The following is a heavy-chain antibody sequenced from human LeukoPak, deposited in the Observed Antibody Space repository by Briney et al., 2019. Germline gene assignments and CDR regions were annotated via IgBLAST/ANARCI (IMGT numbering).Heavy chain of an antibody. CDR2: VDHTGST. D-gene: IGHD4-11*01. CDR1: DDSITMYY. Sequence: SETLSLTCTVSDDSITMYYWTWIRQPPGKGLEWIGYVDHTGSTKFNPSLNGRVSISRDTSKNFFSLRLRSVTAADTAVYFCARGRVSSSTWYSTYYYFFYMDFWGKGATVTVSS. CDR3: ARGRVSSSTWYSTYYYFFYMDF. J-gene: IGHJ6*03. V-gene: IGHV4-59*01.